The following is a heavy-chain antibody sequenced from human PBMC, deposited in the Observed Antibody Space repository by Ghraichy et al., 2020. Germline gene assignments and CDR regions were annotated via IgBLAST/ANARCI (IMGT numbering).Heavy chain of an antibody. Sequence: SETLSLTCTVSGGSISSSSYYWGWIRQPPGKGLEWIGSVYYSGSTYYNPSLKSRVTISVDTSKNQFSLKLSSVTAADTAVYYCARPGSVDTAMVRFDYWGQGTLVTVSS. V-gene: IGHV4-39*01. CDR1: GGSISSSSYY. D-gene: IGHD5-18*01. CDR2: VYYSGST. CDR3: ARPGSVDTAMVRFDY. J-gene: IGHJ4*02.